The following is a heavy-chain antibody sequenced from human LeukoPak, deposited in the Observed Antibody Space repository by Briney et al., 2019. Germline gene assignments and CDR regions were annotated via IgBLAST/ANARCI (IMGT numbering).Heavy chain of an antibody. D-gene: IGHD4-17*01. V-gene: IGHV4-59*01. CDR3: ARGGYGDYVIPLGFDY. J-gene: IGHJ4*02. CDR1: GGSISSYY. CDR2: IYYSGST. Sequence: SENLSRTCTVSGGSISSYYWSWIRQPAGKGLEWIGYIYYSGSTNYNPSLKSRVTISVDTSKNQFSLKLSSVTAADTAVYYGARGGYGDYVIPLGFDYWGQGTLVTVPS.